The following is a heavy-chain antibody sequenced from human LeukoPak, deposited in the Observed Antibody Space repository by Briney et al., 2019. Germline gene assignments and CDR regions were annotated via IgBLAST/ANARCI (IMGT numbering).Heavy chain of an antibody. V-gene: IGHV3-23*01. CDR1: GFTFSSYA. CDR2: ISGSGGST. D-gene: IGHD3-22*01. Sequence: GGSLRLSCAASGFTFSSYAMSWVRQAPGKGLEWVSAISGSGGSTYYADSVKGRFTISRDNSKNTPYLQMNSLRAEDTAVYYCAKDDDDSSGYYYLFDYWGQGTLVTVSS. J-gene: IGHJ4*02. CDR3: AKDDDDSSGYYYLFDY.